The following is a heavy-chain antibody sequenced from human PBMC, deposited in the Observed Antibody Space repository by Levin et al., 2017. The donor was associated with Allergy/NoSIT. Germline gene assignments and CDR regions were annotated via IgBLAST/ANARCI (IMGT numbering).Heavy chain of an antibody. J-gene: IGHJ3*02. CDR3: ARDTTYDSSGYYDADAFDS. D-gene: IGHD3-22*01. Sequence: GESLKISCAASGFTVSSNYMSWVRQAPGKGLEWVSVIYSGGSTYYADSVKGRFTISRDNSENTLYLQMNSLRAEDTAVYYCARDTTYDSSGYYDADAFDSWGQGTMVTVSS. V-gene: IGHV3-66*01. CDR1: GFTVSSNY. CDR2: IYSGGST.